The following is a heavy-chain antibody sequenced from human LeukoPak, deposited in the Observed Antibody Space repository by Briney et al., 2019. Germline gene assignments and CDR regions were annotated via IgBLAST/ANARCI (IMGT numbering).Heavy chain of an antibody. CDR3: VRGHSDYDFHPFDY. CDR2: IGSSSDT. V-gene: IGHV3-21*01. Sequence: KPGGSLRLSCAASGLTFSGYSMNWVRQAPGKGLEGVSCIGSSSDTYYADSVKGRFTISRDNAKKSLYLQMNSLRVEDTAVYYCVRGHSDYDFHPFDYWGQGTLVTVSS. CDR1: GLTFSGYS. D-gene: IGHD5-12*01. J-gene: IGHJ4*02.